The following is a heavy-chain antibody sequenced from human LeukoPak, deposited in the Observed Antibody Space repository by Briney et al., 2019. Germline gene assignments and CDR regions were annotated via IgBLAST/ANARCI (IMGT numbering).Heavy chain of an antibody. Sequence: GGSLRLSCAASGFTFGTYPMNWVRQAPWKGLEWLSYISEGSRTIYYADSVKGRFTISRDNTQNSLYLQMSSLRAEDTAVYYCARGRAWELLGVDYWGQGTLVTVSS. D-gene: IGHD1-26*01. CDR3: ARGRAWELLGVDY. V-gene: IGHV3-48*04. J-gene: IGHJ4*02. CDR2: ISEGSRTI. CDR1: GFTFGTYP.